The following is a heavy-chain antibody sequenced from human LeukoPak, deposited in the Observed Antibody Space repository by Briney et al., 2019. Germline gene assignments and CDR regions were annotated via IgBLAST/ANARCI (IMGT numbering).Heavy chain of an antibody. D-gene: IGHD3-22*01. CDR3: ARDMAPDYYDSGGYQVGFDY. J-gene: IGHJ4*02. CDR2: TYYRSKWYN. V-gene: IGHV6-1*01. CDR1: GDSVSSNSAA. Sequence: SQTLSLTCAISGDSVSSNSAAWNWIRQSPSRGLEWLGRTYYRSKWYNDYAVSVKSRITINPDTSKNQFSLQLNSVTPEDTAVYYCARDMAPDYYDSGGYQVGFDYWGQGTLVTVSS.